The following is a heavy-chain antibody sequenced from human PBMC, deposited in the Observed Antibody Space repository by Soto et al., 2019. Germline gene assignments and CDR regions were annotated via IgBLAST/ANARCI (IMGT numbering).Heavy chain of an antibody. CDR2: ISYDGSNK. Sequence: GGSLRLSCAASGFTFSSYGMHWVRQAPGKGLEWVAVISYDGSNKYYADSVKGRFTISRDNSKNTLYLQMNSLRAEDTAVYYCAKDLESPPPTDYYGMDVWGQGTTVTVSS. V-gene: IGHV3-30*18. CDR3: AKDLESPPPTDYYGMDV. J-gene: IGHJ6*02. CDR1: GFTFSSYG.